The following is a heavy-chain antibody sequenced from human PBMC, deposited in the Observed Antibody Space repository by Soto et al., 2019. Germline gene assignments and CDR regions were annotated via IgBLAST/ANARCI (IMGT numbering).Heavy chain of an antibody. J-gene: IGHJ4*02. CDR2: ISGRGVDT. V-gene: IGHV3-23*01. D-gene: IGHD2-21*02. Sequence: PGGSLRLSCAASGFTFSNYDMGWVRQAPGKGLEWVSSISGRGVDTLYADSVKGRFTISRDNSRNTLYLQVNSLRAEDTAVYYCAKDQTDVTLFDYWGQGTLVTVSS. CDR1: GFTFSNYD. CDR3: AKDQTDVTLFDY.